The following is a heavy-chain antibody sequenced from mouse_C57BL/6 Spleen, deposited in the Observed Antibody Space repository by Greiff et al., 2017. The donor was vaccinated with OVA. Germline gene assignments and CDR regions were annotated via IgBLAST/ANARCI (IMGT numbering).Heavy chain of an antibody. J-gene: IGHJ2*01. CDR2: FHPYNDDT. CDR1: GYTFTTYH. V-gene: IGHV1-47*01. CDR3: ARRAHATGYFDY. D-gene: IGHD3-3*01. Sequence: VKLMESGAELVKPGASVKMSCKASGYTFTTYHIEWMKQTHGKSLEWIGNFHPYNDDTKYNEKFKGKATLTVEKSSSTVYLELSRLTADDSAVYYCARRAHATGYFDYWGKGTTRTVSS.